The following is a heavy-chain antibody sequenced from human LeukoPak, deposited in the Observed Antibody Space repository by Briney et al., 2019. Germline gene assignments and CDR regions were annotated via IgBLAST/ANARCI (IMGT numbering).Heavy chain of an antibody. Sequence: GGSLRLSCAASGFTFSSYAMHWVRQAPGKGLEWVAVISYDGSNKYYADSVKGRFTISRDNSKNTLYLQMNSLRAEDTAVYYCARAGGVGSSWYGNWFDPWGQGTLVTVSS. CDR1: GFTFSSYA. CDR3: ARAGGVGSSWYGNWFDP. J-gene: IGHJ5*02. V-gene: IGHV3-30-3*01. D-gene: IGHD6-13*01. CDR2: ISYDGSNK.